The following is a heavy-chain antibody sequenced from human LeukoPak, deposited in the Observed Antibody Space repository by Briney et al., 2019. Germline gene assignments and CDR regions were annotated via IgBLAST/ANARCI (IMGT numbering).Heavy chain of an antibody. Sequence: ASVKVSCKASGYTFSNYDINWVRQAPGQGLEWMGWINSYSGNTDYAQNLQGRVTMTTDTSTTTVHMELRSLRSDDTAVYYCARDGGSGNFFWGQGTLVTVSS. J-gene: IGHJ4*02. D-gene: IGHD1-26*01. V-gene: IGHV1-18*01. CDR2: INSYSGNT. CDR1: GYTFSNYD. CDR3: ARDGGSGNFF.